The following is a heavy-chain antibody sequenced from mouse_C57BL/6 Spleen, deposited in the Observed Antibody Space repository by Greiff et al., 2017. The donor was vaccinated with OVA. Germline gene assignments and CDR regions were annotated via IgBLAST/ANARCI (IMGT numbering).Heavy chain of an antibody. CDR3: ARPSSGGSYYFDY. J-gene: IGHJ2*01. V-gene: IGHV5-6*01. CDR2: ISSGGSYT. CDR1: GFTFSSYG. Sequence: EVKLVESGGDLVKPGGSLKLSCAASGFTFSSYGMSWVRQTPDKRLEWVATISSGGSYTYYPDSVKGRFTISRDHAKNTLYLQMSSLKSEDTAMYDCARPSSGGSYYFDYWGQGTTLTVSS. D-gene: IGHD1-2*01.